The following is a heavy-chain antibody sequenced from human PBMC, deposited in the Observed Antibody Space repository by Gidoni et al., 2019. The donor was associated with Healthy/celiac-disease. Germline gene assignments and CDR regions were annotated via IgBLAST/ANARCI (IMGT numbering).Heavy chain of an antibody. CDR2: ISGSGGST. Sequence: EVQLLESGGGLVQPGGSLSLSCAASGFTCSSDAMSWVRHAQGKGVEWGSAISGSGGSTYYADSVKGRFTISRDNSKNTLYLQMNSLRAEDTAVYYCAKDDYYGSGGAFDIWGQGTMVTVSS. D-gene: IGHD3-10*01. CDR3: AKDDYYGSGGAFDI. J-gene: IGHJ3*02. V-gene: IGHV3-23*01. CDR1: GFTCSSDA.